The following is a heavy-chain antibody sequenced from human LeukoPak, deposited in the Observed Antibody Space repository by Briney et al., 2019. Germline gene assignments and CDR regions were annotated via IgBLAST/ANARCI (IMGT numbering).Heavy chain of an antibody. D-gene: IGHD6-6*01. V-gene: IGHV1-69*05. J-gene: IGHJ4*02. CDR3: ARVGTEQLSEFDY. CDR1: GGTFSSYA. Sequence: GASVKVSCKASGGTFSSYAISWVRQAPGQGLEWMGGIIPIFGTANYAQKFQGRVTITTDESTSTAYMELSSLRSEDTAVYYCARVGTEQLSEFDYWGQGTLVTVSS. CDR2: IIPIFGTA.